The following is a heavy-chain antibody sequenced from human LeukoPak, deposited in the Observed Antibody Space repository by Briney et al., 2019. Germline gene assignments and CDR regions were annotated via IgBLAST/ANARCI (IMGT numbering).Heavy chain of an antibody. CDR2: IYYSGST. J-gene: IGHJ5*02. CDR1: GGSISSYY. Sequence: PSETLSLTCTISGGSISSYYWSWIRQPPGKGLEWIGYIYYSGSTNYNPSLKSRVTISVDTSKNQFSLKLSSVTAADTAVYYCAREGNGYSAVYNWFDPWGQGTLVTVSS. V-gene: IGHV4-59*01. CDR3: AREGNGYSAVYNWFDP. D-gene: IGHD4-17*01.